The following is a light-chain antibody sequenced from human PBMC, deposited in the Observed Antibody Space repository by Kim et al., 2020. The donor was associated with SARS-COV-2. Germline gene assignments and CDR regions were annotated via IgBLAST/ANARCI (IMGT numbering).Light chain of an antibody. CDR2: GAI. CDR1: QNIRSN. Sequence: VSPGESATLSARASQNIRSNLAWYQQKPGQAPRLLFYGAITRATGIPARFSGSGSGTEFTLTISSLQSEDFAVYYCQQYHNWPLTFGQGTKVDIK. CDR3: QQYHNWPLT. J-gene: IGKJ1*01. V-gene: IGKV3D-15*01.